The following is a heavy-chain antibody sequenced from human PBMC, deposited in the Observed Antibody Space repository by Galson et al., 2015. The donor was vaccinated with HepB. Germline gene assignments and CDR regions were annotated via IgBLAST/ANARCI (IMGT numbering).Heavy chain of an antibody. Sequence: SVKVSCKASGYTFTGYYMHWVRQAPGQGLEWMGRINPNSGGTNYAQKFQGRVTMTRDTSISTAYMELSRLRSDDTAVYYCAREKGGGYYGSGSRDAFDIWGQGTMVTVSS. CDR2: INPNSGGT. CDR3: AREKGGGYYGSGSRDAFDI. D-gene: IGHD3-10*01. J-gene: IGHJ3*02. CDR1: GYTFTGYY. V-gene: IGHV1-2*06.